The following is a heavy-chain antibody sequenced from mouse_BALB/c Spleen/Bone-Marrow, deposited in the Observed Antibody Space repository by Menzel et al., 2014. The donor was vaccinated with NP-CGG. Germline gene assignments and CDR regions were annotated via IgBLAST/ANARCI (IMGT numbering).Heavy chain of an antibody. J-gene: IGHJ2*01. V-gene: IGHV3-2*02. D-gene: IGHD1-1*01. CDR1: GYSITSDYA. CDR3: ARDDYYGGSYFDY. CDR2: IGYSGST. Sequence: VQLQQPGPGLVKPSQPLSLTCTVTGYSITSDYAWNWIRQFPGKTLEWMGFIGYSGSTSYNPSLSSRISVTRDTSKNQFFLHLNSVTTEDTATYYCARDDYYGGSYFDYWGQGTTLTVSS.